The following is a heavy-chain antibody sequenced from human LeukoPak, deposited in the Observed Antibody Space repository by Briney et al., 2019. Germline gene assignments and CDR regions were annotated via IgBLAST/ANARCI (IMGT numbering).Heavy chain of an antibody. CDR1: GFTFRSYD. V-gene: IGHV3-13*01. CDR2: IGTAGEI. D-gene: IGHD4-23*01. CDR3: ARDFGGNFPLDY. J-gene: IGHJ4*02. Sequence: GGSLRLSCAASGFTFRSYDMHWVRQATGKGLEWVSGIGTAGEIYYPGSVKGRFTISRENAKNSLYLQMNSLRAGDTAVYYCARDFGGNFPLDYWGQGTLVTVSS.